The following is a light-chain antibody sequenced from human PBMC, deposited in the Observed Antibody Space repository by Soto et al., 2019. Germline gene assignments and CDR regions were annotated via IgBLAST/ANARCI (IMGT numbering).Light chain of an antibody. CDR3: QQSYSAPLT. Sequence: DIQMTQSPSPLSASVGDGVTITCRASQSISSYLNWYQQKPGKAPKLLIYAAASLQSGVPSRFSGSGSGTDFTLTISNLQPEDFATYYCQQSYSAPLTFGGGTKVEIK. J-gene: IGKJ4*01. CDR2: AAA. CDR1: QSISSY. V-gene: IGKV1-39*01.